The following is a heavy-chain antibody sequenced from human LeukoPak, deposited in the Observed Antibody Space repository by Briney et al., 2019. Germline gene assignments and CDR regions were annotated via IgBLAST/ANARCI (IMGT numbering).Heavy chain of an antibody. D-gene: IGHD4-17*01. CDR2: ISNNRGSAT. V-gene: IGHV3-11*01. CDR3: ARDIGYGDYDEGDY. Sequence: GGSLRLSCAASGFTLGDYYMSWIRQAPGKGLEWVSYISNNRGSATYYADSVKGRFTNSRDNAKNSLYLQMNSLRADDTAVYYCARDIGYGDYDEGDYWGQGTLVTVSS. J-gene: IGHJ4*02. CDR1: GFTLGDYY.